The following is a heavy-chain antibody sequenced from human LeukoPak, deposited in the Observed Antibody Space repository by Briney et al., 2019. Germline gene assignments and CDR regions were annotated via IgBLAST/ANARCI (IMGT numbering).Heavy chain of an antibody. V-gene: IGHV4-39*07. J-gene: IGHJ4*02. CDR1: GGSISSSSYY. D-gene: IGHD3-22*01. Sequence: SETLSLTCTVSGGSISSSSYYWGWIRQPPGKGLEWIGSIYYSGSTYYNPSLKSRVTISVDTSKNQFSLKLSSVTAADTAVYYCARDRYYDSSGSLGYWGQGTLVTVSS. CDR3: ARDRYYDSSGSLGY. CDR2: IYYSGST.